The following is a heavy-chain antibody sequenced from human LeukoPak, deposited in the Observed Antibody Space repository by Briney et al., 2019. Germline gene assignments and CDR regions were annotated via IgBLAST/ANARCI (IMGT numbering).Heavy chain of an antibody. CDR3: ARDGYCSGGSCSLDY. CDR2: INTNTGNP. V-gene: IGHV7-4-1*02. J-gene: IGHJ4*02. D-gene: IGHD2-15*01. Sequence: ASVQVSCQASGYSFTSYAMNWVRQAPGQGLEWMGWINTNTGNPTYAQGFTGRFVFSLDTSVSTAYLQISSLKAEDTAVYYCARDGYCSGGSCSLDYWGQGTLVTVSS. CDR1: GYSFTSYA.